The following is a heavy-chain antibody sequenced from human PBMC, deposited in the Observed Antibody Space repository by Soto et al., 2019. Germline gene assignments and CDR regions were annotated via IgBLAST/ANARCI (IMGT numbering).Heavy chain of an antibody. CDR2: ISYDGSNK. Sequence: PGGSLRLSCAASGFTFSSYAMHWVRQAPGKGLEWVAVISYDGSNKYYADSVKGRFTISRDNSKNTLYLQMNSLRAEDTAVYYCARDGWAVYSSSFGYYFDYWGQGTLVTVSS. V-gene: IGHV3-30-3*01. CDR3: ARDGWAVYSSSFGYYFDY. CDR1: GFTFSSYA. J-gene: IGHJ4*02. D-gene: IGHD6-13*01.